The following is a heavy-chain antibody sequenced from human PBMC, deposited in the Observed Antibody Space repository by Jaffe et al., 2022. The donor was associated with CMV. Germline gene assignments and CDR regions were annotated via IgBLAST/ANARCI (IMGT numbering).Heavy chain of an antibody. CDR1: GGTFSSYA. CDR3: VSGGLDSADFDY. V-gene: IGHV1-69*09. J-gene: IGHJ4*02. D-gene: IGHD7-27*01. Sequence: QVQLVQSGAEVKKPGSSVKVSCKASGGTFSSYAISWVRQAPGQGLEWMGRIIPILGIANYAQKFQGRVTITADKSTSTAYMELSSLRSEDTAVYYCVSGGLDSADFDYWGQGTLVTVSS. CDR2: IIPILGIA.